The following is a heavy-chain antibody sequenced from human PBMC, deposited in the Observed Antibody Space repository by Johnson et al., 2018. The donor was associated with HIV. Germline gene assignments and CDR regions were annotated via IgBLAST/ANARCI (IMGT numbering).Heavy chain of an antibody. CDR2: ISYDGSNK. CDR1: GFTFSSYG. V-gene: IGHV3-30*03. J-gene: IGHJ3*02. CDR3: ARDPTIAWDLKGDAFDI. Sequence: QVQLVESGGGVVQPGRSLRLSCAASGFTFSSYGMHWVRQAPGKGLEWVAVISYDGSNKYYADSVKGRFTISRDNSKNTLYLQMNSLRAEDTAVYYCARDPTIAWDLKGDAFDIWGQGTVVTVSS. D-gene: IGHD1-26*01.